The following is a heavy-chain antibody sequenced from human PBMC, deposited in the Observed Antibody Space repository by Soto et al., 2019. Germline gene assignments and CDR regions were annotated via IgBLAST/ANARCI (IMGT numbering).Heavy chain of an antibody. V-gene: IGHV4-31*03. CDR2: IYYSGST. CDR3: ARESDVTLVRGVHSGDWIDP. D-gene: IGHD3-10*01. Sequence: QVQLQESGPGLVKPSQTLSLTCTVSGASISSAGYFWSWIRQHPGKGLEWIGYIYYSGSTYYNPYPKSRVTISVDTSKNQFSLKMSSVTAADTAVYYCARESDVTLVRGVHSGDWIDPWGQGTLVTVSS. J-gene: IGHJ5*02. CDR1: GASISSAGYF.